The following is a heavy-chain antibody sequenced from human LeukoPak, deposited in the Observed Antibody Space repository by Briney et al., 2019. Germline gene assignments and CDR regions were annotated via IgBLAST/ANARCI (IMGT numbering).Heavy chain of an antibody. Sequence: SETLSLTCTVSGYSISSGYYWGWIRQPPGKGLEWIGSIYHSGSTYYNPSLKSRVTISVDTSKNQFSLKLSSVTAADTAVYYCARAFDYVWGSSHDAFDIWGQGTMVTVSS. CDR2: IYHSGST. CDR1: GYSISSGYY. V-gene: IGHV4-38-2*02. D-gene: IGHD3-16*01. J-gene: IGHJ3*02. CDR3: ARAFDYVWGSSHDAFDI.